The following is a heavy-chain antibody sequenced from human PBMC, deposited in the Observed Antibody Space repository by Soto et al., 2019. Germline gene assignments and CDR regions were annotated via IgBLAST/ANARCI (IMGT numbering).Heavy chain of an antibody. CDR2: IYYSGST. J-gene: IGHJ2*01. CDR3: ARDPKDRDGYNYWYFDL. V-gene: IGHV4-30-4*01. Sequence: QVQLQESGPGLVKPSQTLSLTCTVSGGSISSGDYYWSWIRQPPGKGLEWIGYIYYSGSTYYNPSLKSRVTISVDPSNNQFSLQLSSVTAADTAVYYCARDPKDRDGYNYWYFDLWGRGTLVTVSS. CDR1: GGSISSGDYY. D-gene: IGHD5-12*01.